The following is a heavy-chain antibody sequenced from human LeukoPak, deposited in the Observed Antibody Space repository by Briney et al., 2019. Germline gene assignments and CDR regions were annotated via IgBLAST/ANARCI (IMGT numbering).Heavy chain of an antibody. CDR3: ARGPAAPTDYYYYYGMDV. CDR2: ISYDGSNK. V-gene: IGHV3-30-3*01. J-gene: IGHJ6*02. CDR1: GFTFSSYA. Sequence: EGSLRLSCAASGFTFSSYAMHWVRQAPGKGLEWVAVISYDGSNKYYADSVKGRFTISRDNSKNTLYLQMNSLRAEDTAVYYCARGPAAPTDYYYYYGMDVWGQGTTVTVSS. D-gene: IGHD2-2*01.